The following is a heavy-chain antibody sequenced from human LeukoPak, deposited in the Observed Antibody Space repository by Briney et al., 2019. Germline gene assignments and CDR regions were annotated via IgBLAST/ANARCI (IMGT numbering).Heavy chain of an antibody. V-gene: IGHV4-59*01. D-gene: IGHD1-26*01. J-gene: IGHJ4*02. CDR1: GGSISGYY. CDR2: IYDSANT. CDR3: ARDRSGILDY. Sequence: SETLSLTCTVSGGSISGYYWSWIRQSPGKGLEYIGYIYDSANTNYNPSLKSRVTISVDPSKSQFSLKLSSVTAADTAMYYCARDRSGILDYWGQGTLVTVSS.